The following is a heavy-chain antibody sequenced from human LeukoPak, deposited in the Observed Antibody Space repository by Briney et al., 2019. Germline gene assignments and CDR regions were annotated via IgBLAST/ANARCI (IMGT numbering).Heavy chain of an antibody. D-gene: IGHD3-3*01. CDR2: IIPIFGTA. Sequence: SVKVSCKASGGTFSSYAISWVRQAPGQGLEWMGGIIPIFGTANYAQEFQGRVTITTDESTSTAYMELSSLRSEDTAVYYCAAYDFWSGYTGSGSLPTTSPQFDYWGQGTLVTVSS. CDR3: AAYDFWSGYTGSGSLPTTSPQFDY. V-gene: IGHV1-69*05. J-gene: IGHJ4*02. CDR1: GGTFSSYA.